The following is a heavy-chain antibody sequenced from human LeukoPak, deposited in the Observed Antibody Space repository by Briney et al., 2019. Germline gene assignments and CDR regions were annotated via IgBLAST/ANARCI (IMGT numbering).Heavy chain of an antibody. V-gene: IGHV3-53*01. D-gene: IGHD1-26*01. CDR2: IYSGGDT. Sequence: GGSLRLSCAASGFTVSNNYMTWVRQAPGKGLEWVSVIYSGGDTYYADSVKGRFTISRDNSQNTLYLRMNSLRAEDTAVYYCARGGSLDYWGQGTLVTVSS. J-gene: IGHJ4*02. CDR1: GFTVSNNY. CDR3: ARGGSLDY.